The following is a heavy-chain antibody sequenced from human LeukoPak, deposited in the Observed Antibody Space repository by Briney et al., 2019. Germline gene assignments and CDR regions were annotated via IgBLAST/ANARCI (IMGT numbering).Heavy chain of an antibody. CDR3: ARYGGQSEFDY. CDR1: GGSFSGYY. J-gene: IGHJ4*02. D-gene: IGHD4-23*01. Sequence: SETLSLTCAVYGGSFSGYYWSWIRQPPGKGLEWIGEINHSGSTNYNPSLKSRVTISVDTSKSQFSLKLSSVTAADTAVYYCARYGGQSEFDYWGQGTLVTVSS. CDR2: INHSGST. V-gene: IGHV4-34*01.